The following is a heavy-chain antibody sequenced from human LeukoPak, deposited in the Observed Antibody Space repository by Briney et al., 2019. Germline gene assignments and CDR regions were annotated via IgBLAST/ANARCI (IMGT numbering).Heavy chain of an antibody. D-gene: IGHD3-22*01. CDR1: GFTFSSYW. CDR2: FNIDETNT. Sequence: PGGSLRLSCAASGFTFSSYWMHWVRQAPGKGVVWVSRFNIDETNTDYADSVRGRFTISRDNAKNRLYLQVSSLRAEDTAVYYCARSYYDSSGYYFGDSFDIWGHGTMVTVSS. CDR3: ARSYYDSSGYYFGDSFDI. V-gene: IGHV3-74*01. J-gene: IGHJ3*02.